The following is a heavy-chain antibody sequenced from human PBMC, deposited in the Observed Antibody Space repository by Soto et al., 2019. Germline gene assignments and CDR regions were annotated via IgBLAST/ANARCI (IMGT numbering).Heavy chain of an antibody. CDR2: ITSTGTYI. CDR3: XXXXXXXXXXCYDPDAXDI. Sequence: EEQLVESGGGLVKPGGSLRLSCAASGFTFSGYTMNWVRQPPGKGLEWVSSITSTGTYIYYADSVKGRFAISRDNAKNSLYLQMNSLRAEDTAVYYCXXXXXXXXXXCYDPDAXDIWGQGTMVT. CDR1: GFTFSGYT. D-gene: IGHD5-12*01. V-gene: IGHV3-21*01. J-gene: IGHJ3*02.